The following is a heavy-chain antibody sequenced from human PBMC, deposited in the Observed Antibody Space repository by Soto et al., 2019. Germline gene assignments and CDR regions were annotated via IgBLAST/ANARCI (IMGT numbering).Heavy chain of an antibody. CDR2: ISNDGTSE. CDR3: AKVSSVGATLAMDV. D-gene: IGHD1-26*01. Sequence: QVQLVESGGGVVQPGRSLRLSCAASGFTFRKYGMHWVRQAPGKGLEWVALISNDGTSEHYADSVKGRFIVSRDNSKNTVYLQLNSLRTEDTAVYYCAKVSSVGATLAMDVWGQGTAVTVSS. J-gene: IGHJ6*02. CDR1: GFTFRKYG. V-gene: IGHV3-30*18.